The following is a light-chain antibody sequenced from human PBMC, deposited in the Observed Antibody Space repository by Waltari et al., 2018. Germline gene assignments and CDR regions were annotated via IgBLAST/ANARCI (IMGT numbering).Light chain of an antibody. J-gene: IGLJ2*01. CDR1: SSDVGAYDF. CDR3: SSYAGSNNLV. Sequence: QSALTQPPSASGSPGQSVPISCPGTSSDVGAYDFFPWYQHHPGKAPTLLISEVSKRPSGVPDRFSGSRSGNTASLTVSGLQAEDEADYYCSSYAGSNNLVFGGGTKLTVL. V-gene: IGLV2-8*01. CDR2: EVS.